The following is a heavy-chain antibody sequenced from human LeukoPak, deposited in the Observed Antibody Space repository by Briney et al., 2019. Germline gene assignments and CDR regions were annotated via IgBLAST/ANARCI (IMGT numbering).Heavy chain of an antibody. CDR3: ARDHDYGPDY. CDR1: GFTFSDHY. V-gene: IGHV1-2*02. Sequence: SVKVSCKTSGFTFSDHYMHWLRQAPGQGLEWMGWIKPDSVATNYAQKFQGRFTMSRDMSISTVYMELTSLTSDDTAMHWCARDHDYGPDYWGQGTLVTVSA. CDR2: IKPDSVAT. D-gene: IGHD4/OR15-4a*01. J-gene: IGHJ4*02.